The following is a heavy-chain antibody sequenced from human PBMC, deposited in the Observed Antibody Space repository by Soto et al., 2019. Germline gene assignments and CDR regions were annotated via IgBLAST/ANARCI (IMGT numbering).Heavy chain of an antibody. Sequence: QVQLVESGGGVVQPGRSLRLSCAASGFTFSSYAMHWVRQAPGKGLEWVAVISYEGSNKYYADSVKGRFTISRDNSTNTLYLHMNGLRAEDTAVYYCARGLYYDIFAGVSRVKYYFGYWCQGTLVTVSS. V-gene: IGHV3-30-3*01. D-gene: IGHD3-9*01. CDR1: GFTFSSYA. CDR3: ARGLYYDIFAGVSRVKYYFGY. CDR2: ISYEGSNK. J-gene: IGHJ4*02.